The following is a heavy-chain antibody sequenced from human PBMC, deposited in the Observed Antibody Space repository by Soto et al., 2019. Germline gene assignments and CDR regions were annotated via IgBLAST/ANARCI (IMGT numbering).Heavy chain of an antibody. V-gene: IGHV3-48*03. CDR2: IGTSGSTI. J-gene: IGHJ4*02. CDR1: GFTFNSYD. D-gene: IGHD1-26*01. CDR3: AGSPLGRGRYHEAHYFDY. Sequence: PGGSLRLSCAASGFTFNSYDMAWVRQAPGKGLEWISYIGTSGSTIYYADSVKGRFTISRDSARNSLYLQMNSLRAEDTAVYYCAGSPLGRGRYHEAHYFDYWGQGTLVTVSS.